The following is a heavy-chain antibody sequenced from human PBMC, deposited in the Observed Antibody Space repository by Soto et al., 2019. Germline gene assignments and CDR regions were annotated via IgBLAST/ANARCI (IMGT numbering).Heavy chain of an antibody. CDR1: VGSFIDFY. J-gene: IGHJ3*02. CDR2: INHSGST. Sequence: PSYTLSLTCAFYVGSFIDFYWNCIRQPPGKGLEWIGEINHSGSTSYNPSLKSRVTISVDTSKNQISLKLTSVTAADTAVYYCARGPRVVWVVPTAQRDVFDIWGQGTMVTVSS. CDR3: ARGPRVVWVVPTAQRDVFDI. D-gene: IGHD2-2*01. V-gene: IGHV4-34*01.